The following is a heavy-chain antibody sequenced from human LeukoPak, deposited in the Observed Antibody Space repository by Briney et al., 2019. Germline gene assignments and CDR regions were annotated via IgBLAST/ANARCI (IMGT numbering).Heavy chain of an antibody. CDR1: GLIFRSYW. J-gene: IGHJ4*02. D-gene: IGHD5-24*01. CDR3: ARERDGRFFDY. Sequence: QAGGSLRLSCEVSGLIFRSYWMSWVRQAPGKGLEWVANINQDGSEKYFVHSVRGRFPISRDNAKTSLHLQMNTLRAEDTAVYYCARERDGRFFDYWGQGTLVSVS. CDR2: INQDGSEK. V-gene: IGHV3-7*01.